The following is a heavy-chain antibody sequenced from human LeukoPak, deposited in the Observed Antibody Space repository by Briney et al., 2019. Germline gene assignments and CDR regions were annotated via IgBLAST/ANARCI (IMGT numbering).Heavy chain of an antibody. J-gene: IGHJ3*02. CDR1: GGSISSYY. CDR2: IYTSGST. Sequence: SETLSLTCTVSGGSISSYYWSWIRQPAGKGLEWIGRIYTSGSTNYNPSLKSRVTMSVDTSKNQFSLKLSSVTAADTAGYYCARGDGDCSSTSCYASAFDIWGQGTMVTVSS. D-gene: IGHD2-2*01. CDR3: ARGDGDCSSTSCYASAFDI. V-gene: IGHV4-4*07.